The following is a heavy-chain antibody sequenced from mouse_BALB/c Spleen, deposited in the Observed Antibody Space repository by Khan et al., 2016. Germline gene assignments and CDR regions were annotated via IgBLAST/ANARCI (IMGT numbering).Heavy chain of an antibody. Sequence: QVQLQQPGAELAKPGASVKMSCKASGYTFTSYWMHWVKQRPGQGLEWIGYINPSTGYTEYNQKFKDKATLTADKSSSTAYMQLSSLTSEDSAVYYCARRGDGYYDYWGQGTTLTVSS. J-gene: IGHJ2*01. CDR2: INPSTGYT. CDR3: ARRGDGYYDY. V-gene: IGHV1-7*01. CDR1: GYTFTSYW. D-gene: IGHD2-3*01.